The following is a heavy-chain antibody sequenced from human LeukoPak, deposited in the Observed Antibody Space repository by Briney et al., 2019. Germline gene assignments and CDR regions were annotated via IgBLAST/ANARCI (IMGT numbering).Heavy chain of an antibody. CDR2: IIGSSGDT. Sequence: GGSLRLSCAASGFRFSNLAMSWVRQAPGKGLEWVSLIIGSSGDTLYADSVKGRFTISRDISKNRLYRQMNSLRAEDTALYYCAKGAYDYIEMGYFDDWGQGTLVTVSS. D-gene: IGHD5-12*01. CDR1: GFRFSNLA. CDR3: AKGAYDYIEMGYFDD. J-gene: IGHJ4*02. V-gene: IGHV3-23*01.